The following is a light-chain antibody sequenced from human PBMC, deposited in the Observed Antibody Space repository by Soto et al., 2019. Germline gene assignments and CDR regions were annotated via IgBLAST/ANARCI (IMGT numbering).Light chain of an antibody. CDR3: LVCRGGARV. V-gene: IGLV7-46*01. Sequence: QAVVTQEPSLTVSPGGTVTLTCGSSTGAVTSGDWPYWFQQKPGQAPRTLIYDTYNKPLWTPARFSGSLIGGKASLTLSGAQPDDEADYCCLVCRGGARVFGGGTKLTVL. CDR1: TGAVTSGDW. J-gene: IGLJ3*02. CDR2: DTY.